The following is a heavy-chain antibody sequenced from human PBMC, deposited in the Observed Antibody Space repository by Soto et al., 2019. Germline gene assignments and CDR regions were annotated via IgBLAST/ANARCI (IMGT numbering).Heavy chain of an antibody. Sequence: SVKVSCKASGGTFSSYAISWVRQAPGQGLECMGGIIPVFGTANYAQKFQGRVTITADESTSTAYMELSSLRSEDTAVYYCARGGLTANWFDPWGQGTLVTV. D-gene: IGHD3-9*01. J-gene: IGHJ5*02. CDR3: ARGGLTANWFDP. CDR1: GGTFSSYA. CDR2: IIPVFGTA. V-gene: IGHV1-69*13.